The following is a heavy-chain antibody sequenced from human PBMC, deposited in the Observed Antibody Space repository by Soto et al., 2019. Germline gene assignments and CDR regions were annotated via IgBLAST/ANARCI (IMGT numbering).Heavy chain of an antibody. D-gene: IGHD1-26*01. J-gene: IGHJ4*02. V-gene: IGHV3-23*01. CDR3: APTASGSYGY. CDR2: ITNSCATT. CDR1: GFTFNTYA. Sequence: GGSLRLSCVASGFTFNTYAMSWVRQAPGKGLEWVSAITNSCATTYYADSVRGRFTISRDNSKNTLYLQMNSLRAEDTAIYYCAPTASGSYGYWGQGTLVTVS.